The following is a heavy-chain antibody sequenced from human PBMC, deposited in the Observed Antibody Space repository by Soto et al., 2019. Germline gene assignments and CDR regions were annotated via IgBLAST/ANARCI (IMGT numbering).Heavy chain of an antibody. CDR1: GGSISSYY. Sequence: SETLSLTCTVSGGSISSYYWSWIRQPPGKGLEWIGYIYYSGSTNYNPSLKSRVTISVDTSKNQFSLKLSSVTAADTAVYYCARRRYSSSEDFDYWGQGTLVTVSS. V-gene: IGHV4-59*08. D-gene: IGHD6-6*01. CDR3: ARRRYSSSEDFDY. J-gene: IGHJ4*02. CDR2: IYYSGST.